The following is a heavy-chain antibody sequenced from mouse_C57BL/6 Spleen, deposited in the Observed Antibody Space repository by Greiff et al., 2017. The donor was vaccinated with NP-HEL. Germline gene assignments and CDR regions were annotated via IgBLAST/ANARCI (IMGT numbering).Heavy chain of an antibody. J-gene: IGHJ4*01. D-gene: IGHD2-5*01. CDR1: GYSFTGYY. CDR3: ARYYSNYGGYYAMDY. CDR2: INPSTGGT. V-gene: IGHV1-42*01. Sequence: EVQLQQSGPELVKPGASVKISCKASGYSFTGYYMNWVKQSPEKSLELIGEINPSTGGTTYNQKFKAKATLTVDKSYSTAYMQLKSLTSEDSAVYYCARYYSNYGGYYAMDYWGQGTSVTVSS.